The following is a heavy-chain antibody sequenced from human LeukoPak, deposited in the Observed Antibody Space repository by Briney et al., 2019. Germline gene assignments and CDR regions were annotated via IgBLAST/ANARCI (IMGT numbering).Heavy chain of an antibody. CDR3: ARGTQWAAYYYMDV. V-gene: IGHV3-74*01. D-gene: IGHD2-8*01. Sequence: GGSLRLSCAAPGFTFRSYWMHWVRQAPGKGLVWVSRIDTDGSRTTYADSVKGRFTISRDNAKNSLYLQMNSLRSEDTAVYYCARGTQWAAYYYMDVWGKGTTVTVSS. CDR1: GFTFRSYW. CDR2: IDTDGSRT. J-gene: IGHJ6*03.